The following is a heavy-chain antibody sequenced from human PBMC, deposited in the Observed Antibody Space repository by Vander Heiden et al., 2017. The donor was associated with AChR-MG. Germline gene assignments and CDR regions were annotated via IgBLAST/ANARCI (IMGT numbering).Heavy chain of an antibody. J-gene: IGHJ5*02. CDR3: AKAAMVITVWGS. CDR1: GFTFSNYV. CDR2: ISFTGNTT. D-gene: IGHD3-16*01. Sequence: EVQLLESGGGLVQPGGFLRLSCAASGFTFSNYVMAGVRQAPGKGLEWVSTISFTGNTTHYADSVRGRFTISRDISKNTLYLQMNNLRAEDTAVYYCAKAAMVITVWGSWGQGTLVTVSS. V-gene: IGHV3-23*05.